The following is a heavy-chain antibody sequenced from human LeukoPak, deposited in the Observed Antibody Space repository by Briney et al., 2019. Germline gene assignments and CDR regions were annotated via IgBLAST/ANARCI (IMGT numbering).Heavy chain of an antibody. V-gene: IGHV3-20*04. CDR1: GFNSGVNFDEFG. Sequence: GGSLRLSWAASGFNSGVNFDEFGMNWVRQAPGKGLEWVPGINWNGGSTGYADSVKGRFTISRDNAKNSLYLQMNSLRAEDTAVYYCATDPNQPTYGMDVWGQGTTVTVSS. J-gene: IGHJ6*02. CDR2: INWNGGST. CDR3: ATDPNQPTYGMDV. D-gene: IGHD1-14*01.